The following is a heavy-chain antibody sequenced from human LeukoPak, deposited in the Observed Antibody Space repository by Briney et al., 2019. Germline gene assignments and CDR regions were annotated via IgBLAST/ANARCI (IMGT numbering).Heavy chain of an antibody. CDR2: FDPEDGET. CDR3: ATAPIFENIVVVPAAFSLDV. V-gene: IGHV1-24*01. CDR1: GYTLTELS. J-gene: IGHJ6*04. Sequence: ASVKVSCKVSGYTLTELSMHWVRQAPGKGREWMGGFDPEDGETIYAQKFQGRVTMTEDTSTDTAYMELSTPSSEDTAVYYCATAPIFENIVVVPAAFSLDVWGKGTTVTVSS. D-gene: IGHD2-2*01.